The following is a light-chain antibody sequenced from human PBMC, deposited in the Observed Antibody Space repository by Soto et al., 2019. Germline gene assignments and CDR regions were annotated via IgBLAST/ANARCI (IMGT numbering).Light chain of an antibody. CDR3: SSYAGSRHYV. CDR1: GSDIGAYNY. CDR2: EVS. J-gene: IGLJ1*01. Sequence: QSALTQPPSASGSPGQSVTISCTGTGSDIGAYNYVSWYQQHPGKAPKLIIYEVSQRPSGVPDRFSGSTSGNTASLTVSGLKAEDEDDHYCSSYAGSRHYVIRFGIKVTGL. V-gene: IGLV2-8*01.